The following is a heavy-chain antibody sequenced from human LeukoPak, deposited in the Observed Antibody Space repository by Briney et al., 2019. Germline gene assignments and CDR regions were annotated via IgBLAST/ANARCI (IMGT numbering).Heavy chain of an antibody. J-gene: IGHJ4*02. CDR2: ISSSSTI. D-gene: IGHD6-13*01. V-gene: IGHV3-48*04. CDR1: GFTFSSYS. Sequence: GGSLRLSCAASGFTFSSYSMNWVRQAPGKGLEWVSYISSSSTIYYADSVKGRFTISRDNAKNSLYLQMNSLRAEDTAVYYCARDRRYSSSWYIDYWGQGTLVTVSS. CDR3: ARDRRYSSSWYIDY.